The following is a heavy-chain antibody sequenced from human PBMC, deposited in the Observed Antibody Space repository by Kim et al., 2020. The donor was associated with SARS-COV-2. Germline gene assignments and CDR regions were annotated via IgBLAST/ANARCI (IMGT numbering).Heavy chain of an antibody. D-gene: IGHD2-15*01. CDR3: ATDSVGGPLD. CDR1: GRTYG. CDR2: ISSDGNDK. Sequence: GGSLRLSCAASGRTYGLHWVRPAPGKGLEWVALISSDGNDKYYVDSVKGRFAISRDNSKNTLFLQMSNLRPEDTALYYCATDSVGGPLDWGQGTLVTVSS. V-gene: IGHV3-30*03. J-gene: IGHJ4*02.